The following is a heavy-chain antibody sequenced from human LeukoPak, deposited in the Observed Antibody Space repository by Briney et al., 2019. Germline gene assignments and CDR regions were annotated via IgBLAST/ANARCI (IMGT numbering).Heavy chain of an antibody. J-gene: IGHJ5*02. V-gene: IGHV1-69*13. Sequence: GASVKVSCKASGGTFSSYAISWVRQAPGQGLEWMGGIIPIFGTANYAQKFQGRVTITADESTSTAYMELSSLRSEGTAVYYCARSLHYYDSSGYDHWFDPWGQGTLVTVSS. CDR1: GGTFSSYA. D-gene: IGHD3-22*01. CDR3: ARSLHYYDSSGYDHWFDP. CDR2: IIPIFGTA.